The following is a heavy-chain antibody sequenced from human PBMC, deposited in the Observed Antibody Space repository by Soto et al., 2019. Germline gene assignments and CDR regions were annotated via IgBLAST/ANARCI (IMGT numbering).Heavy chain of an antibody. CDR3: AKDLVVRGWDYYCGMDV. V-gene: IGHV3-23*01. J-gene: IGHJ6*02. CDR2: ISGSGGST. D-gene: IGHD3-10*01. Sequence: EVQLLESGGGLVQPGGSLRLSCAASGFTFSSYAMSWVRQAPGKGLEWVSAISGSGGSTYYADSVKGRFTISRDNSKNTLYLQMNSLRAEDTAVYYCAKDLVVRGWDYYCGMDVWGQGTTVTVSS. CDR1: GFTFSSYA.